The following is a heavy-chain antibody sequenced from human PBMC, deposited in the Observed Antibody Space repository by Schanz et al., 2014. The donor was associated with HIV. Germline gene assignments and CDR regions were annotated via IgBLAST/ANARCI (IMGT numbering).Heavy chain of an antibody. J-gene: IGHJ4*02. Sequence: QVQLVQSGAEVKKPGASVTVSCKASGYTFTNYGINWVRQAPGQGLEWMGWISGYIGNTNYAQNLQGRVTMTADTFTSTASMELRSLTSDDTAVYYCAKGGCSGGSCYRRDLEYWGQGTLVTVSS. CDR2: ISGYIGNT. CDR1: GYTFTNYG. CDR3: AKGGCSGGSCYRRDLEY. D-gene: IGHD2-15*01. V-gene: IGHV1-18*01.